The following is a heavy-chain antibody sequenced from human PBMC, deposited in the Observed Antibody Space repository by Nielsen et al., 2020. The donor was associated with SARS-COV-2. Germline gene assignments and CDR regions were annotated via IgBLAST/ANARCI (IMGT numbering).Heavy chain of an antibody. CDR2: ISWNSGSI. Sequence: GGSLRLSCAASGFTFDDYAMHWVRQAPGKGLEWVSGISWNSGSIGYADSVKGRFTISRDNAKNSLYLQMNSLRAEDTAVYYCAKGGVGYSYDTNWFDPWGQGTLVTVSS. V-gene: IGHV3-9*01. CDR3: AKGGVGYSYDTNWFDP. J-gene: IGHJ5*02. CDR1: GFTFDDYA. D-gene: IGHD5-18*01.